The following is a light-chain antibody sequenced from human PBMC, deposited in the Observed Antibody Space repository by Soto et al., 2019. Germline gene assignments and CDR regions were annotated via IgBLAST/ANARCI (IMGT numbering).Light chain of an antibody. J-gene: IGKJ3*01. CDR1: HSVSSTY. V-gene: IGKV3-20*01. CDR3: QQYGRSPGLFT. CDR2: GAS. Sequence: ETVLTQSPDTLSLSPGERATLSCRASHSVSSTYLAWYQQKPGQAPGLLIYGASSRATGIPDRFSGSGSGTDFTLTISRLEPEDFAVYYCQQYGRSPGLFTFGPGTKVDIK.